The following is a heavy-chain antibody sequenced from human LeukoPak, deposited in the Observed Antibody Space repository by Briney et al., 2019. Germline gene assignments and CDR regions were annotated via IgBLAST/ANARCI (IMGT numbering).Heavy chain of an antibody. CDR2: MNPNSGNT. D-gene: IGHD4/OR15-4a*01. CDR1: GYTFTGYY. Sequence: ASVKVSCKASGYTFTGYYMHWVRQAPGQGLEWMGRMNPNSGNTGYAQKFQGRVTMTRNTSISTAYMELSSLRSEDTAVYYCARGHDYGGPDYWGQGTLVTVSS. V-gene: IGHV1-8*02. CDR3: ARGHDYGGPDY. J-gene: IGHJ4*02.